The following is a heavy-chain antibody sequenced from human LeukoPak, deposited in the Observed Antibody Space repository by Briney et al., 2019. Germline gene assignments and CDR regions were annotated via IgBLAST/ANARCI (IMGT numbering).Heavy chain of an antibody. D-gene: IGHD2-8*01. CDR2: ISSSGTTM. CDR3: AKGHTYGMI. CDR1: GFTFSDYY. Sequence: PGGSLRLSCGASGFTFSDYYMSWIRQTPGKGLEWVSYISSSGTTMEYAKSVKGRFTISSDNAKDSLYLQMNSLEAEDTAVYYCAKGHTYGMIWGQGTLVSVSS. J-gene: IGHJ4*02. V-gene: IGHV3-11*01.